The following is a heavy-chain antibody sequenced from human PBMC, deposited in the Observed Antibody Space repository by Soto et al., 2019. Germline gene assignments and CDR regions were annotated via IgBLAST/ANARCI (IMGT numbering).Heavy chain of an antibody. CDR3: ARDEGIRGFDS. CDR1: GYTFSNYG. V-gene: IGHV1-18*04. D-gene: IGHD3-10*01. J-gene: IGHJ4*02. CDR2: ISGYNGLT. Sequence: QVQLVQSGDEVKKSGASVKVSCKASGYTFSNYGISWVRQAPGQGLEWMGWISGYNGLTAYAQNVQGRVTMTIDTPMRTVFMELTSLRSNDTAVYYCARDEGIRGFDSWGQVTLVTVSS.